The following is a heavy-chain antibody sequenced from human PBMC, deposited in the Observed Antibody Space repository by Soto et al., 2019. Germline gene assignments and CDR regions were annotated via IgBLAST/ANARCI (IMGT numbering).Heavy chain of an antibody. CDR3: AREADFASSGYVLDY. V-gene: IGHV3-21*01. D-gene: IGHD3-22*01. Sequence: LGLSCAASGFTFSGFSMNWVRQAPGKGLEWVSSVTSSPSSMFYADSVKGRFTISRDDAKDSLFLQMNSLRADDTAVYYCAREADFASSGYVLDYWGLGTLVTVSS. CDR2: VTSSPSSM. CDR1: GFTFSGFS. J-gene: IGHJ4*02.